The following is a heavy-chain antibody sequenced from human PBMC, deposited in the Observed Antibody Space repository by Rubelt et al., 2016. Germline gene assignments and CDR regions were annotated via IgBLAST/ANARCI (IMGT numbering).Heavy chain of an antibody. CDR2: TYHSGTT. CDR1: GDSISSSDDY. V-gene: IGHV4-39*07. Sequence: QLQLQESGPGLVKPSETLSLTCTVSGDSISSSDDYLAWIRQPPGQGLEWIGSTYHSGTTFSNPPLQGRVTLSQNTSKNQFSRGLSAVTAADTAVDDGARDGTAMGLHYSDYWGQGTLVTVSS. D-gene: IGHD5-18*01. CDR3: ARDGTAMGLHYSDY. J-gene: IGHJ4*02.